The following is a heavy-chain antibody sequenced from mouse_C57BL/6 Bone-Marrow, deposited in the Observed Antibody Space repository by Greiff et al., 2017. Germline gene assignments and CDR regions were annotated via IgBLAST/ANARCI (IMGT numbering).Heavy chain of an antibody. CDR2: ISSGGSYT. CDR1: GFTFSSYG. CDR3: AGHRSRRFAY. J-gene: IGHJ3*01. Sequence: EVQLVESGGDLVKPGGSLKLSCAASGFTFSSYGMSWVRQTPDKRLEWVATISSGGSYTYYPDSVKGRFTISRDKAKNTLYLQMSSLKSEGTAIYYCAGHRSRRFAYWGQGILVTVSA. V-gene: IGHV5-6*01.